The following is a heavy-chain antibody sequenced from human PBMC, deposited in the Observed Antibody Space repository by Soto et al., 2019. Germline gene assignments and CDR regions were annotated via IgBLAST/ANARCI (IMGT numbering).Heavy chain of an antibody. D-gene: IGHD4-17*01. CDR3: TKEGGTVTKFDF. V-gene: IGHV3-23*01. CDR2: ISGDGDST. J-gene: IGHJ4*02. CDR1: GFTFSSYA. Sequence: EVQLLESGGGLVQPGGSLRLSCAASGFTFSSYAMSWVRQAPGKGLEWVSLISGDGDSTYYADSVKGRFTISRDNSKNTLFLQMNSLRAEDTAVYYCTKEGGTVTKFDFWGQGTLVTVSS.